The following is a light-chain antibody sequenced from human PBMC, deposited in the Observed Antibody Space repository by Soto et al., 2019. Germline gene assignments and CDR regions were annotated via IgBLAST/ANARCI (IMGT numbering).Light chain of an antibody. V-gene: IGLV2-8*01. CDR1: SSDVGGYNY. CDR3: SSYAGSNNLGV. Sequence: QSALTQPPSASGSPGQSVTISCTGTSSDVGGYNYVSWYQQHPGKAPKLMIYEVSKRPSGVPDRFSGSKSGNTASLTVSGLQAEDEADYYCSSYAGSNNLGVFGGGTKLPV. J-gene: IGLJ2*01. CDR2: EVS.